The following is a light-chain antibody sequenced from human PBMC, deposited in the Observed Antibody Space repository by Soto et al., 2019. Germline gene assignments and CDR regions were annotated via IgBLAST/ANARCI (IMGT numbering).Light chain of an antibody. Sequence: DIVMTQSPDSLAVSLGERATINCKSSQSVLYSSNNENYLAWYQQKPGQPPKLLIYWASTRESGVPDRFNGSGSGTDFTLTISSLQAVDVAVYYCQQYYSTPWTFGQGTKVEIK. CDR2: WAS. V-gene: IGKV4-1*01. CDR1: QSVLYSSNNENY. J-gene: IGKJ1*01. CDR3: QQYYSTPWT.